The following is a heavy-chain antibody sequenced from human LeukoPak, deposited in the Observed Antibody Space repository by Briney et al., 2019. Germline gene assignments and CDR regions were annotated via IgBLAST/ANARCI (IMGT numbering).Heavy chain of an antibody. V-gene: IGHV4-38-2*02. J-gene: IGHJ4*02. CDR2: IYHSGST. D-gene: IGHD6-19*01. CDR3: ARVGGIAVAGTLDY. CDR1: GYSISSGYY. Sequence: SETLSLTCTVSGYSISSGYYWGWIRQPPGKRLEWIGSIYHSGSTYYNPSLKSRVTISVDTSKNQFSLKLSSVTAADTGVYYCARVGGIAVAGTLDYWGQGTLVTVSS.